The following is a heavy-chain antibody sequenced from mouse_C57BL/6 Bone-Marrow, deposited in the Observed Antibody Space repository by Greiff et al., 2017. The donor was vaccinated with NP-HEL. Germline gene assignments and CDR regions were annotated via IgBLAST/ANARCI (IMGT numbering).Heavy chain of an antibody. CDR2: IYPGDGDT. J-gene: IGHJ2*01. D-gene: IGHD1-1*01. CDR3: ARGSTVVGRGYFDY. CDR1: GYAFSSSW. Sequence: QVQLKHSGPELVKPGASVKISCKASGYAFSSSWMNWVKQRPGKGLEWIGRIYPGDGDTNYNGKFKGKATLTADKSSSTAYMQLSSLTSEDSAVYVCARGSTVVGRGYFDYWGQGTTLTVSS. V-gene: IGHV1-82*01.